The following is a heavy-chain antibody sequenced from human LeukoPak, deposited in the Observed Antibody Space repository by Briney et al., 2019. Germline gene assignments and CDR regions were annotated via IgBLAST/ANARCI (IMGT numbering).Heavy chain of an antibody. Sequence: GASVKVSCKASGGTFSSYAISWVRQAPGQGLEWMGRIIPILGIANYAQKFQGRVTITADKSTSTAYMELSSLRSEDTAVYYCARVDTASLFDYWGQGTLVTVSS. D-gene: IGHD5-18*01. CDR2: IIPILGIA. CDR3: ARVDTASLFDY. J-gene: IGHJ4*02. V-gene: IGHV1-69*04. CDR1: GGTFSSYA.